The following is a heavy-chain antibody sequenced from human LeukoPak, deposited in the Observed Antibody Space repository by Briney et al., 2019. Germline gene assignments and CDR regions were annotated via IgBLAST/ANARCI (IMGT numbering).Heavy chain of an antibody. Sequence: GGSLRLSCAASGFTFSSYAMSWVRQAPGKGLEWVSAISGSGGSTYYADSVKGRFTISRDNSKNTLYLQMNSLRAEDTAVYYCAKGDERITMIVVVIPFDYWGQGTLVTVSS. V-gene: IGHV3-23*01. CDR2: ISGSGGST. D-gene: IGHD3-22*01. J-gene: IGHJ4*02. CDR1: GFTFSSYA. CDR3: AKGDERITMIVVVIPFDY.